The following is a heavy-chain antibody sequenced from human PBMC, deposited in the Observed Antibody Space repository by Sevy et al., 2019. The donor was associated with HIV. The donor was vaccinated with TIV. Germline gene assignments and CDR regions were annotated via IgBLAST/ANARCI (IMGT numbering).Heavy chain of an antibody. J-gene: IGHJ3*01. CDR1: GGSISSYY. CDR2: IYYRGST. V-gene: IGHV4-59*01. D-gene: IGHD3-10*01. Sequence: SETLSLTCTVSGGSISSYYWSWIRQPPGKGLEWIGYIYYRGSTNYNPSLKSRVTISVDTSKNQFSLKLSSVTAADTAVYYCARQVPASGSGSYGGYTYAFDFWGQGTMVTVSS. CDR3: ARQVPASGSGSYGGYTYAFDF.